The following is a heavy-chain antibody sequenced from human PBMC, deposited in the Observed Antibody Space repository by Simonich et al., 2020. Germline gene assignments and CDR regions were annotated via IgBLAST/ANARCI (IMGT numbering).Heavy chain of an antibody. V-gene: IGHV1-2*02. CDR2: VNPNRGGT. CDR3: ARNGLVGILKAFDI. CDR1: GYTFTGYY. Sequence: QVQLVQSGAEVKKPGASVKVSCKASGYTFTGYYMHWVRQAPGQGLEWSGWVNPNRGGTNYAQKLQGRVTMTRDTSISTAYMELSRLRSDDTAVYYCARNGLVGILKAFDIWGQGTMVTVSS. J-gene: IGHJ3*02. D-gene: IGHD2-21*01.